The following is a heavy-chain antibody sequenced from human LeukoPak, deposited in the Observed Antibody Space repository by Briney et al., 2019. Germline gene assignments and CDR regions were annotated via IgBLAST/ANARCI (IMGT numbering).Heavy chain of an antibody. Sequence: GGSLRLSCAASGFTFSSYAMSWVRQAPGKGLEWVSAISGSGGSTYCADSVKGRFTISRDNSKNTLYLQMNSLRAEDTAVYYCAKDRPYSSSHYNWLDPWGQGTLVTVSS. J-gene: IGHJ5*02. V-gene: IGHV3-23*01. CDR3: AKDRPYSSSHYNWLDP. CDR1: GFTFSSYA. D-gene: IGHD6-13*01. CDR2: ISGSGGST.